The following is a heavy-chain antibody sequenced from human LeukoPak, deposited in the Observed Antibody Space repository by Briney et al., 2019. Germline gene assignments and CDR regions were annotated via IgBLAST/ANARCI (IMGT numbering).Heavy chain of an antibody. CDR3: ARGNTAMVPWD. V-gene: IGHV4-38-2*02. CDR1: GYSISSGYY. D-gene: IGHD5-18*01. CDR2: IYHSGST. J-gene: IGHJ4*02. Sequence: SETLSLTCTVSGYSISSGYYWGWIRQPPGKGLEWIGSIYHSGSTYYNPSLKSRVTISVDTSKNQFPLKLSSVTAADTAVYYCARGNTAMVPWDWGQGTLVTVSS.